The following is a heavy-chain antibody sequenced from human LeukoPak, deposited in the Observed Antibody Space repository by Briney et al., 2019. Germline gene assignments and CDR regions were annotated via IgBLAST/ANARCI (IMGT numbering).Heavy chain of an antibody. CDR1: GFTFSSYG. CDR3: ARVGLMIGAFDI. V-gene: IGHV3-30*03. J-gene: IGHJ3*02. CDR2: ISYDGSNR. Sequence: PGGSLRLSCAASGFTFSSYGMHWVRQAPGKGLEWVAVISYDGSNRYYADSVKGRFTISRDNSKNTLYLQMNSLRAEDTAVYYCARVGLMIGAFDIWGQGTMVTVSS. D-gene: IGHD2-21*01.